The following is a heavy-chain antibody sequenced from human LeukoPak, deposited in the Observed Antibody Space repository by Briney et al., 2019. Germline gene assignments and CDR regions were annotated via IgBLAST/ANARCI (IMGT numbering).Heavy chain of an antibody. J-gene: IGHJ4*02. D-gene: IGHD3-22*01. CDR2: TRKKAKGYTT. CDR1: GFTLSDYY. CDR3: ARAQSDSSGNYYVGDY. V-gene: IGHV3-72*01. Sequence: GGSLRLSCAASGFTLSDYYMDWVRQAPGQGLEWVARTRKKAKGYTTEYAASVKGRFTISRDDSKNSVDLQMNSLITEDTAVYYCARAQSDSSGNYYVGDYWGQGTLVAVSS.